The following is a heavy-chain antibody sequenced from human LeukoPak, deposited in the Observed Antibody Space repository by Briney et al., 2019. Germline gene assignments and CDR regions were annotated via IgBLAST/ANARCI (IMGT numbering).Heavy chain of an antibody. CDR1: GYTFTGYY. V-gene: IGHV1-46*01. Sequence: ASVKVSCKASGYTFTGYYMHWVRQAPGQGLEWMGIINPSGGSTSYAQKFQGRVTMTRDTSTSTVYMELSSLRSEDTAVYYCARDYRAYCGGDCPFDYWGQGTLVAVSS. CDR3: ARDYRAYCGGDCPFDY. J-gene: IGHJ4*02. CDR2: INPSGGST. D-gene: IGHD2-21*02.